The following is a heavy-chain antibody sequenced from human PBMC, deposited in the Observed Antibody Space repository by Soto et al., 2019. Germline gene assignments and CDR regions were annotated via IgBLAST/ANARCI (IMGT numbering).Heavy chain of an antibody. Sequence: GGSLRLSCAASGFTFSSYAMSWVRQAPGKGLEWVSAISGSGGSTYYADSVKGRFTISRDNSKNTLYLQMNSLRAEDTAVYYCAKDGSGSGHYYGMDVWGQGTTVTVSS. CDR1: GFTFSSYA. J-gene: IGHJ6*02. CDR3: AKDGSGSGHYYGMDV. V-gene: IGHV3-23*01. CDR2: ISGSGGST. D-gene: IGHD3-10*01.